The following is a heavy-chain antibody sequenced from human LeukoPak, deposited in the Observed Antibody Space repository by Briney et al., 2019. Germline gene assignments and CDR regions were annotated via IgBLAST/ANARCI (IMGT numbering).Heavy chain of an antibody. CDR2: IYHSGST. CDR3: ARSYYGFDYYYYMDV. V-gene: IGHV4-30-2*01. J-gene: IGHJ6*03. Sequence: PSETLSLTCTVSGGSISSGGYYWSWIRQPPGKGLEWIGYIYHSGSTYYNPSLKSRVTMSVDTSKNQFSLKLSSVTAADTAVYYCARSYYGFDYYYYMDVWGKGTTVTVSS. CDR1: GGSISSGGYY. D-gene: IGHD3-3*01.